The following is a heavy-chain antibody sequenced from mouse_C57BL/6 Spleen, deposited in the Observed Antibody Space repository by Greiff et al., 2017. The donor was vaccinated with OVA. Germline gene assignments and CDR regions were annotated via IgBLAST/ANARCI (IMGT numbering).Heavy chain of an antibody. CDR3: ARMGDYDVNAMDY. CDR1: GYTFTSYW. Sequence: QVQLQQPGAELVKPGASVKMSCKASGYTFTSYWITWVKQRPGQGLEWIGDIYPGSGSTNYNEKFKSKATLTVDTSSSTAYMQLSSLTSEDSAVYYGARMGDYDVNAMDYWGQGTSVTVSS. CDR2: IYPGSGST. J-gene: IGHJ4*01. D-gene: IGHD2-4*01. V-gene: IGHV1-55*01.